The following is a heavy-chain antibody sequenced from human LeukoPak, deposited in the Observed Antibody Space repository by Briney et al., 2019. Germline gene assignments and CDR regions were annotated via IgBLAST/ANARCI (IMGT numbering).Heavy chain of an antibody. Sequence: SETLSLTCAVYGGSFSDYYWTWIRQPPGKGLEWIGEINHRGSTHYNPSLKSRVAISVDTSKKQFSLKLSSVTAADTAVYYCATYSTGFDIWGQGTVVTVSS. J-gene: IGHJ3*02. V-gene: IGHV4-34*01. CDR1: GGSFSDYY. CDR3: ATYSTGFDI. D-gene: IGHD6-19*01. CDR2: INHRGST.